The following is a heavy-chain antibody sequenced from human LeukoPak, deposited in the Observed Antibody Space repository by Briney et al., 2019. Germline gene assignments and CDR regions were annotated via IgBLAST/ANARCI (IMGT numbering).Heavy chain of an antibody. CDR3: ARGGYHAYYLDY. CDR2: ISSSSRYT. CDR1: GFSLRDYS. V-gene: IGHV3-21*01. D-gene: IGHD5-18*01. Sequence: GGSLRLSCAASGFSLRDYSMDWVRQAPGKGLEWVSSISSSSRYTFYVDSVKGRFTITRDNAKNSLYLQMNSLRAEDTAVYYCARGGYHAYYLDYWGQGSLVTVSS. J-gene: IGHJ4*02.